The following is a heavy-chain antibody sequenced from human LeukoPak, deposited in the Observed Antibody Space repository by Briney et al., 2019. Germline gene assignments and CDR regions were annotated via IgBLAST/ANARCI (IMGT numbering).Heavy chain of an antibody. CDR2: INQDGSEK. Sequence: PGGSLRLSCAASGFTFSDFWMTWVRQPPGRGLEWVAHINQDGSEKYSVDSVRGRFTISRDNVKNSLFLQINILRAEDTAMYYCARSGMAVAATPWDWGQGTLVTVSS. D-gene: IGHD6-19*01. CDR1: GFTFSDFW. V-gene: IGHV3-7*05. CDR3: ARSGMAVAATPWD. J-gene: IGHJ1*01.